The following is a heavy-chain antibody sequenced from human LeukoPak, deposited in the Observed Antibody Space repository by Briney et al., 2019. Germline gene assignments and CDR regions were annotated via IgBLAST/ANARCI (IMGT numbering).Heavy chain of an antibody. Sequence: GESLKISCKGSGFSFSNYWIGWVRQMPGGGLEWMGIIYAGDSDTRYSPSFQGQVTISADKSISTAYLQWSSLKASDTAMYYCARHYGGGYCSGGSCYSSFDYWGQGTLVTVSS. D-gene: IGHD2-15*01. V-gene: IGHV5-51*01. CDR3: ARHYGGGYCSGGSCYSSFDY. CDR1: GFSFSNYW. CDR2: IYAGDSDT. J-gene: IGHJ4*02.